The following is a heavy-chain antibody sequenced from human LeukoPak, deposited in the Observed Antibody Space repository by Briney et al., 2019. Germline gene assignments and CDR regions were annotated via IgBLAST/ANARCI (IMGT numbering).Heavy chain of an antibody. Sequence: GGSLRLSCAASGFTFSSYSMNWGREAPGGGVGCVSSISSSSSYIYYADSVKGRFTISRDNAKNSLYLQMNSLRAEDTAVYCCATDRSDYWGQGTLVTVSS. CDR1: GFTFSSYS. V-gene: IGHV3-21*01. CDR2: ISSSSSYI. CDR3: ATDRSDY. J-gene: IGHJ4*02.